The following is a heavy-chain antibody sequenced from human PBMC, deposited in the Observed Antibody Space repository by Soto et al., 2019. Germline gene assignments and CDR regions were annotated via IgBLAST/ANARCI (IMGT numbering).Heavy chain of an antibody. CDR3: AREAAKGSSSSDWFDP. D-gene: IGHD6-13*01. Sequence: LRLSCAASGFTFSSHTMNWVRQAPGKGLEWVSSISSSSTYIYYADSLKGRFTISRDNAKNSLYLQMNSLRAEDTAVYYCAREAAKGSSSSDWFDPWGQGTLVTVSS. CDR2: ISSSSTYI. CDR1: GFTFSSHT. J-gene: IGHJ5*02. V-gene: IGHV3-21*01.